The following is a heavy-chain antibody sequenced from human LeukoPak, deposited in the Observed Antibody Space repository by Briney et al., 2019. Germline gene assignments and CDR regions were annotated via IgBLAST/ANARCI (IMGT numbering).Heavy chain of an antibody. V-gene: IGHV3-74*01. CDR1: GFTFSSYW. D-gene: IGHD2-2*01. Sequence: TGGSLRLSCAASGFTFSSYWMHWVRQAPGKGLVWVSRINSDGSSTSYADSVKGRFTISRDNAKNTLYLQMNSLRAEDTAVYYCARDLGYCSSTNCYAGGMADYWGQGTLVTVSS. CDR3: ARDLGYCSSTNCYAGGMADY. J-gene: IGHJ4*02. CDR2: INSDGSST.